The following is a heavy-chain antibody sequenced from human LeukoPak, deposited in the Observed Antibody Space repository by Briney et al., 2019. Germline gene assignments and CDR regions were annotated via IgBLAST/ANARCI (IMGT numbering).Heavy chain of an antibody. J-gene: IGHJ5*02. CDR2: INHSGSN. Sequence: SETLSLTCAVYGGSFSGYYWGWIRQPPGKGLEWIGEINHSGSNNYNPSLKSRVPISVDTSKNQFSLKLSSVTAADTAVYYCARGGWHSYGPNWFDPWGQGTLVTVSS. CDR3: ARGGWHSYGPNWFDP. V-gene: IGHV4-34*01. CDR1: GGSFSGYY. D-gene: IGHD5-18*01.